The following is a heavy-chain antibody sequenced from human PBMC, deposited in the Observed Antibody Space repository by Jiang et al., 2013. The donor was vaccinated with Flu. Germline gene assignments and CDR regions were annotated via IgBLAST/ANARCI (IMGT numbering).Heavy chain of an antibody. CDR1: GYTFTSYG. V-gene: IGHV1-18*01. CDR2: ISAYNGNT. CDR3: ARDFYYDILTGYYRDPNFDY. J-gene: IGHJ4*02. D-gene: IGHD3-9*01. Sequence: GAEVKKPGASVKVSCKASGYTFTSYGISWVRQAPGQGLEWMGWISAYNGNTNYAQKLQGRVTMTTDTSTSTAYMELRSLRSDDTAVYYCARDFYYDILTGYYRDPNFDYWGQGTLVTVSS.